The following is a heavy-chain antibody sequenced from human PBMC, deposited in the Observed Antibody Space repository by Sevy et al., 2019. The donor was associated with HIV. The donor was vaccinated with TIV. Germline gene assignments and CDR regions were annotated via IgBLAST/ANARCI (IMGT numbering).Heavy chain of an antibody. D-gene: IGHD3-3*01. CDR1: GFNFSSYG. Sequence: WGSLRLSCAASGFNFSSYGVHWVRQAPGKGLEWVAVISYDGSSKYYADSVKGRFTISRDNSKNTVYLQINRLRAEDTAVYYCAKESGSYYDFWSGHDAFAIWGQGTMVTVSS. CDR2: ISYDGSSK. J-gene: IGHJ3*02. CDR3: AKESGSYYDFWSGHDAFAI. V-gene: IGHV3-30*18.